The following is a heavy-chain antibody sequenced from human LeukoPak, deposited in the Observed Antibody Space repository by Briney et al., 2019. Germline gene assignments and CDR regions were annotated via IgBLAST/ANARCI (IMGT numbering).Heavy chain of an antibody. V-gene: IGHV4-59*01. CDR3: ARLHYYYYYMDV. Sequence: SETLSLNCTVSGGSISSYYWIWVRKPPGKGLEWIGFVYYTGSTNYSPSLKSRVTISVDTSKNQFSLKLRSVTAADTAVYYCARLHYYYYYMDVWGKGTTVTISS. CDR1: GGSISSYY. J-gene: IGHJ6*03. D-gene: IGHD5-18*01. CDR2: VYYTGST.